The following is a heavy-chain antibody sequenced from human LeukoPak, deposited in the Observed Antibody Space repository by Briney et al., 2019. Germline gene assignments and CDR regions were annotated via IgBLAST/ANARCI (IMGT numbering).Heavy chain of an antibody. V-gene: IGHV4-59*11. Sequence: SETLSLTCTVSGGSITSHYWSWVRQPPGKGLEWIAYIYYSGTTNYNPSLTSRVTISVDTSKNQFSLKLSSVTAADTPVYYFARSLSTGPSAAGDVYCFYYGRDVWGQGTSVTVSS. CDR1: GGSITSHY. CDR3: ARSLSTGPSAAGDVYCFYYGRDV. CDR2: IYYSGTT. D-gene: IGHD5-24*01. J-gene: IGHJ6*02.